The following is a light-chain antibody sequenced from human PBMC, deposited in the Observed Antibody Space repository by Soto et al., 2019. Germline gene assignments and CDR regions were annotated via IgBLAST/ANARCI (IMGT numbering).Light chain of an antibody. CDR1: QNVSSKF. CDR2: GSY. Sequence: EIVLTQSPATLSLSPGEGATLSCRASQNVSSKFLAWYQQLPGQAPRLLIYGSYSRPTGIPDRFSGSGSGTDFTLTISRLEPEDFAVYYCQHYGASPPFTFGQGTKVDIK. CDR3: QHYGASPPFT. J-gene: IGKJ2*01. V-gene: IGKV3-20*01.